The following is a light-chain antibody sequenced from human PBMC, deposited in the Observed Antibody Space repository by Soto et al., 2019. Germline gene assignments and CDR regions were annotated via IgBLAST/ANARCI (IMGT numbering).Light chain of an antibody. CDR2: DVS. CDR1: SSDVGSQNY. J-gene: IGLJ7*01. CDR3: SSYASSSTHSV. Sequence: QSALTQPASVSGSPGQSITISCTGTSSDVGSQNYVSWYQQYPGKAPKLMIYDVSNRPSGVSDRFSGSKSGNTASLTLSGLQAEDEAEYYCSSYASSSTHSVFGRGTKLTVL. V-gene: IGLV2-14*01.